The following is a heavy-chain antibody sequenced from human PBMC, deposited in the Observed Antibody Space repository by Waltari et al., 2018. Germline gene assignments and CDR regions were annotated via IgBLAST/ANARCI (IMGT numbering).Heavy chain of an antibody. D-gene: IGHD6-6*01. CDR1: GDYISSSY. CDR2: VYYSGST. J-gene: IGHJ4*02. Sequence: QVQLQESGPGLVKPSETLSLTCSVSGDYISSSYWGWIRQPPGKGLEWIGYVYYSGSTDYNSSLKSRITISLDTSKNQFSLKLNSVTAADTAVYYCASRTYSSSAAPFDHWGQGALVTVSS. CDR3: ASRTYSSSAAPFDH. V-gene: IGHV4-59*08.